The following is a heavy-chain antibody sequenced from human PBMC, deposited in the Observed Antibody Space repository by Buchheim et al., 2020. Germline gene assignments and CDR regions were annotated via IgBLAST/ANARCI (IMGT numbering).Heavy chain of an antibody. V-gene: IGHV3-74*01. CDR3: ARAGPVKNTIFGVVTYGMDV. Sequence: EVQLVESGGGLVQPGGSLRLSCAASGFTFSSYWMHWVRQAPGKGLVWVSRINSDGSSTSYADYVKGRFTISRDNAKNTLYLQMNSLRAEDTAVYYCARAGPVKNTIFGVVTYGMDVWGQGTT. CDR1: GFTFSSYW. D-gene: IGHD3-3*01. J-gene: IGHJ6*02. CDR2: INSDGSST.